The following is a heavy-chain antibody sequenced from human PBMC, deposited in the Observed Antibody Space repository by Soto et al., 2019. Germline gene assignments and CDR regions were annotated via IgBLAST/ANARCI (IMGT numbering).Heavy chain of an antibody. CDR3: AREDIVVVVAAPRPFPVDYGMDV. CDR1: GGYITGADSY. CDR2: IAYSGDT. J-gene: IGHJ6*02. D-gene: IGHD2-15*01. V-gene: IGHV4-61*08. Sequence: SETLSLTCAVSGGYITGADSYWFWIRKPPGKGLEWIGYIAYSGDTYYNPSLKSRVTMSVDTSKNQFSLKLSSVTAADTAVDYCAREDIVVVVAAPRPFPVDYGMDVWGQGTTVTVSS.